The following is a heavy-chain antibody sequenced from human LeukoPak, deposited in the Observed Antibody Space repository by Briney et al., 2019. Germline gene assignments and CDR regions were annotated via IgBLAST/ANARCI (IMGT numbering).Heavy chain of an antibody. V-gene: IGHV4-61*02. CDR3: ARVRGSLDYFDY. CDR1: GGSISSGSYY. CDR2: INTSGST. Sequence: SETLSLTCTVSGGSISSGSYYWSWIRQPAGKGLEWIGRINTSGSTNYNPSLKSRVTISVDTSKNQFSLKLSSVTAADTAVYYCARVRGSLDYFDYWGQGTLVTVSS. D-gene: IGHD1-1*01. J-gene: IGHJ4*02.